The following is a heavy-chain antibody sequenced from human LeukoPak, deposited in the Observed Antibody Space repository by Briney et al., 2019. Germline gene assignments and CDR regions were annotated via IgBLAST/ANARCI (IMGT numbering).Heavy chain of an antibody. D-gene: IGHD3-3*01. CDR2: INWNGGGT. Sequence: GGSLRLSCAASGFTFEDYAMNWVRQAPGKGLEWVSGINWNGGGTGYADSVKGRFTISRDNAKNSLYLQMNSLRAEDTALYYCTRASGPYYYYYMDVWGKGTTVTVSS. V-gene: IGHV3-20*04. CDR3: TRASGPYYYYYMDV. J-gene: IGHJ6*03. CDR1: GFTFEDYA.